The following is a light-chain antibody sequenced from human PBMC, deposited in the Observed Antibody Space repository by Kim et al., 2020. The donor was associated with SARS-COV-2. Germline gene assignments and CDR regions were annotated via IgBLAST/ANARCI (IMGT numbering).Light chain of an antibody. CDR2: QDT. CDR1: KLGDKY. Sequence: SYELTQPPSVSVSPGQTASITCSGDKLGDKYACWYQQKPGQSPVLVIYQDTKRPSGIPERFSGSISGNTATLTISETQAMDEAYYYCQAWHSSTVVFGGG. V-gene: IGLV3-1*01. J-gene: IGLJ2*01. CDR3: QAWHSSTVV.